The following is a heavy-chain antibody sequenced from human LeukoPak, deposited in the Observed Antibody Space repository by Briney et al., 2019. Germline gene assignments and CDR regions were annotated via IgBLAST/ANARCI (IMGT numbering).Heavy chain of an antibody. J-gene: IGHJ4*02. D-gene: IGHD3-22*01. CDR2: ISSSSSYI. CDR3: ARDTYYYDSSGYYQSDD. V-gene: IGHV3-21*01. CDR1: GFTFSSYI. Sequence: AGGSLRLSCAASGFTFSSYIMNWVRQAPGKGLEWVSSISSSSSYIYYADSVKGRFTICRDNAKNSLYLQMNSVRAEDTAVYYCARDTYYYDSSGYYQSDDWGQGTLVTVSS.